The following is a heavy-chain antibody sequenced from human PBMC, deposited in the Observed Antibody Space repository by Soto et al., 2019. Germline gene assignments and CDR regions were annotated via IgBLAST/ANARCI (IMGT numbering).Heavy chain of an antibody. CDR3: VRDTIFAFDY. Sequence: PGGSLRLSCAASGFTFSTYSMNWVRQAPGKGLEWVSYITAGSSSIYYTDSVKGRFTISRDNAKNSLYLQMSSLRDEDTAVYYCVRDTIFAFDYWGQGTLVTVSS. CDR1: GFTFSTYS. D-gene: IGHD1-1*01. V-gene: IGHV3-48*02. CDR2: ITAGSSSI. J-gene: IGHJ4*02.